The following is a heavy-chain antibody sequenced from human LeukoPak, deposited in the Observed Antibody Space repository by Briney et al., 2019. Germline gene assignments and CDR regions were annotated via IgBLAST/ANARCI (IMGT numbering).Heavy chain of an antibody. CDR2: VYTSGSP. CDR1: GASMNTYY. J-gene: IGHJ3*01. V-gene: IGHV4-4*07. Sequence: PSETLSLTCNVSGASMNTYYWSWIRQSAGGGLEFIGRVYTSGSPDYNPSLKSRVIMSADTSKNQFSLKLRSVTAADTALYYCARVGGPVPAALEDAFDLWGQGILVTVSS. D-gene: IGHD2-15*01. CDR3: ARVGGPVPAALEDAFDL.